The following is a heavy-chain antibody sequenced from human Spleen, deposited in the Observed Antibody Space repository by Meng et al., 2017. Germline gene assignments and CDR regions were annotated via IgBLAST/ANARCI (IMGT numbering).Heavy chain of an antibody. D-gene: IGHD5-12*01. J-gene: IGHJ1*01. Sequence: QVQRVQSGAKVKKPGASVKVSCKASGYTFTAYYIHWVRQAPGQGLEWMGWINLNTGGTNYAQKFQGRVTMTRDTSISTAYMELSSLRSDDTAVYYCARDEVVATVSYYYHWGQGTLVTVSS. CDR2: INLNTGGT. CDR3: ARDEVVATVSYYYH. V-gene: IGHV1-2*02. CDR1: GYTFTAYY.